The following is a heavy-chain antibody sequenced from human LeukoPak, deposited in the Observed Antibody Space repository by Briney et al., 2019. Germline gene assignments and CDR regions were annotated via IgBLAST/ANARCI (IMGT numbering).Heavy chain of an antibody. Sequence: SETLSLTCSVSGGSISSSSHYWGWIRQPAGKGLEWIGRIYASGTTNYNPSLKSRVTISVDTSKNQFSLKLSSVTAADTAVYYCVKGRGRVRGYNYGMDVWGQGTTVTVSS. V-gene: IGHV4-61*02. J-gene: IGHJ6*02. CDR2: IYASGTT. D-gene: IGHD3-10*01. CDR1: GGSISSSSHY. CDR3: VKGRGRVRGYNYGMDV.